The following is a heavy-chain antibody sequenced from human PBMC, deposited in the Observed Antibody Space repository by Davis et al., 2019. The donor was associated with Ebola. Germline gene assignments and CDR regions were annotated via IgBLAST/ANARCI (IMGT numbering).Heavy chain of an antibody. Sequence: SVKVSCKASGGTFSSYAISWVRQAPGQGLEWMGGIIPIFGTANYAQKFQGRVTITADESTSTAYMELSSLRSEDTAVYYCARLIHSGYFDWLLGAFDIWGQGTMVTVSS. CDR2: IIPIFGTA. CDR1: GGTFSSYA. V-gene: IGHV1-69*13. D-gene: IGHD3-9*01. CDR3: ARLIHSGYFDWLLGAFDI. J-gene: IGHJ3*02.